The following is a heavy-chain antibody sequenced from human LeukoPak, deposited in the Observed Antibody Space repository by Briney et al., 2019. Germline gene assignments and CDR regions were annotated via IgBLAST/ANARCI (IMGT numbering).Heavy chain of an antibody. CDR2: INTDGSST. J-gene: IGHJ4*02. CDR1: GFTFSSYW. Sequence: PGGSLRLSCAASGFTFSSYWMHWVRQAPGKGLVWVSRINTDGSSTSYADSVKGRFTISRDNAKNTLYLQMNSLRAEDTAVYYCARGGRVGATSGDYWGQGTLVTVSS. D-gene: IGHD1-26*01. V-gene: IGHV3-74*01. CDR3: ARGGRVGATSGDY.